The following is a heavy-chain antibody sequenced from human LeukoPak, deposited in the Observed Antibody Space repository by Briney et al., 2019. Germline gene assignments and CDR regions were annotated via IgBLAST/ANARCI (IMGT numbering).Heavy chain of an antibody. D-gene: IGHD2-15*01. CDR1: GGSFSGYY. Sequence: KPSETLSLTCAVYGGSFSGYYWSWIRQPPGKGLEWIGEINHSGSTNYNPSLKSRVTISVDTSKNQFSLKLSSVTAADTAVYYCARGSIVVVVAASGIGDYYYYGMDVWGQGTPVTVSS. V-gene: IGHV4-34*01. CDR2: INHSGST. CDR3: ARGSIVVVVAASGIGDYYYYGMDV. J-gene: IGHJ6*02.